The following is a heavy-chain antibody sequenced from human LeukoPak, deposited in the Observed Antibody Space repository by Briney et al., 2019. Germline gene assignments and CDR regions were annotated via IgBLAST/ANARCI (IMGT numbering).Heavy chain of an antibody. D-gene: IGHD4-17*01. Sequence: SETLSLACAVYGGSFSGYYWSWIRQPPGKGLEWIGEINHSGSTNYNPSLKSRVTISVDTSKNQFSLKLSSVTAADTAVYYCAVYGLRRLVDYWGQGTLITVSS. CDR2: INHSGST. V-gene: IGHV4-34*01. CDR3: AVYGLRRLVDY. J-gene: IGHJ4*02. CDR1: GGSFSGYY.